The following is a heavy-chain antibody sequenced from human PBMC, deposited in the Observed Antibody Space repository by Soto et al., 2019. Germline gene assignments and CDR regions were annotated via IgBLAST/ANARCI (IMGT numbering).Heavy chain of an antibody. CDR1: GGTFSSYT. D-gene: IGHD5-18*01. CDR2: IIPILGIA. Sequence: QVQLVQSGAEVKKPGSSVKVSCKASGGTFSSYTISWVRQAPGQGLEWMGGIIPILGIANYAQKFQGRVTIPADKSTITANMELSSLRSEDTAVYYCARLLVGDSYGPGGNYGMDVWGQGTTVTVSS. CDR3: ARLLVGDSYGPGGNYGMDV. J-gene: IGHJ6*02. V-gene: IGHV1-69*02.